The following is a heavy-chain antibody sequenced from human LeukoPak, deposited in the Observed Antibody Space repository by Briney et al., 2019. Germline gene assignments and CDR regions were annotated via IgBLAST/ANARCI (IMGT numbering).Heavy chain of an antibody. V-gene: IGHV3-21*01. CDR3: AREGQQLVHDY. D-gene: IGHD6-13*01. Sequence: GGSLRLSCAASKFSFSYYAMNWVRQAPGKGLEWVSSISSSSSYIYYADSVKGRFTISRDNAKNSLYLQMNSLRAEDTAVYYCAREGQQLVHDYWGQGTLVTVSS. J-gene: IGHJ4*02. CDR2: ISSSSSYI. CDR1: KFSFSYYA.